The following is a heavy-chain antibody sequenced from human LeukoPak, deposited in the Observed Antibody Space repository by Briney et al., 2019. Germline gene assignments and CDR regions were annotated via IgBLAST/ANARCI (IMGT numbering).Heavy chain of an antibody. J-gene: IGHJ1*01. CDR3: ARGSDFWSGYYTAEYFHY. D-gene: IGHD3-3*01. CDR1: GFSFSSYA. CDR2: ITRNGGST. V-gene: IGHV3-64*02. Sequence: GGSLRLSCAASGFSFSSYAMHWVRQAPGKGLEYVSAITRNGGSTYYADSVKGRFTISRDNSKNTLYLQMGSLRTEDMAVYYCARGSDFWSGYYTAEYFHYWGQGTLVTVSS.